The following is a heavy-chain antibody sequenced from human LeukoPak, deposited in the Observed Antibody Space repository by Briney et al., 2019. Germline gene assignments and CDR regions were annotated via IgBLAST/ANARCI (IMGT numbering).Heavy chain of an antibody. J-gene: IGHJ5*02. CDR3: ARDRDFGVVVSGFDP. CDR1: GGTFSSYA. V-gene: IGHV1-69*05. CDR2: IIPIFGTA. Sequence: SVKVSCKASGGTFSSYAISWVRQAPGQGLEWMGGIIPIFGTADYAQKFQGRVTITTDESTSTAYMELSSLRSEDTAVYYCARDRDFGVVVSGFDPWGQGTLVTVSS. D-gene: IGHD3-3*01.